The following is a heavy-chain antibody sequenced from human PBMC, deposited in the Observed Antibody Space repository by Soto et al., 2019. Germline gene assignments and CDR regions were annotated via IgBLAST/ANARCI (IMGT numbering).Heavy chain of an antibody. J-gene: IGHJ2*01. Sequence: EVQLLESGGGLVQPGGSLRLSCVGSGFTFINYAMNWVRQTPGKGLEWVSGISGGGDRTFDADSVKGRLTISRDNSKKTVNLQMNSLTADDTAVYYCARKVLGSTSRPDWWYFDLWGRGTLVTVSS. D-gene: IGHD2-2*01. CDR2: ISGGGDRT. V-gene: IGHV3-23*01. CDR1: GFTFINYA. CDR3: ARKVLGSTSRPDWWYFDL.